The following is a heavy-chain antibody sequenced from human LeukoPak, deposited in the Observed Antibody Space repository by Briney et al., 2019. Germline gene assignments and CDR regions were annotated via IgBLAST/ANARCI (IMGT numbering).Heavy chain of an antibody. CDR1: GFTCSSYG. J-gene: IGHJ4*02. V-gene: IGHV3-33*01. D-gene: IGHD2-2*01. CDR3: ARDHAQIVVVPAASLDY. CDR2: IWYDGSNK. Sequence: GRSLRLSCAAAGFTCSSYGRHWVRQAPGKGREWVAVIWYDGSNKYYADSVKGRFTISRDNSKNTLYLQMNSLRAEDTAVYYCARDHAQIVVVPAASLDYWGQGTLVTVSS.